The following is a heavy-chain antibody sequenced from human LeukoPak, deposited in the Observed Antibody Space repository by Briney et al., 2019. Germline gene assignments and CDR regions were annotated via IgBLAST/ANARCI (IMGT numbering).Heavy chain of an antibody. CDR1: GFTVSSNY. Sequence: GGSLRLSCAASGFTVSSNYMSWVRQAPGKGLEWVSVIYSGGSTYYADSVKGRFTISRHNSKNTLYLQMNSLRAEDTAVYYCARVRRCSSTCCYYISGWGQGTLVTVSS. J-gene: IGHJ4*02. CDR3: ARVRRCSSTCCYYISG. V-gene: IGHV3-53*04. CDR2: IYSGGST. D-gene: IGHD2-2*01.